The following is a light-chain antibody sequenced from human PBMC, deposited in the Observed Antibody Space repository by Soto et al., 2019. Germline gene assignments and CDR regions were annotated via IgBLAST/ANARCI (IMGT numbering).Light chain of an antibody. CDR3: QQYYGLPPLT. CDR2: GAS. Sequence: EKVLTQSPVTLSVSLGERATLSCKASQSITTNLAWYQQKPGQAPRLLIFGASNRATGIPARFSGSGSGTEFPLTNYSLPSEGSAIYFWQQYYGLPPLTFGGGTKVEI. V-gene: IGKV3-15*01. CDR1: QSITTN. J-gene: IGKJ4*01.